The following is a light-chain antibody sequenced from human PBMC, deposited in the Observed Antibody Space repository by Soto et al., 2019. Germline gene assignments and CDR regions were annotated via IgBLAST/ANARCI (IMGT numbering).Light chain of an antibody. CDR2: KAS. V-gene: IGKV1-5*03. Sequence: DLPLTQSPTTLSASLGDRVTITCGSSQSISSWLAWYQQKPGKAPKLLIYKASSLESGVPSRFSGSGSGTEFTLTISSLQPDDFATYYCQQYNSYPWTFGQGTKVDNK. CDR3: QQYNSYPWT. J-gene: IGKJ1*01. CDR1: QSISSW.